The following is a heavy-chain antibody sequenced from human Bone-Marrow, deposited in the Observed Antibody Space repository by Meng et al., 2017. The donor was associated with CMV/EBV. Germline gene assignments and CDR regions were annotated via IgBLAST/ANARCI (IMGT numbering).Heavy chain of an antibody. J-gene: IGHJ4*02. CDR3: AKVLYSSSSGAY. V-gene: IGHV3-30-3*01. D-gene: IGHD6-6*01. Sequence: GESLKISCAASGFTFSSYAMHWVRQAPGKGLEWVAVISYDGSNKYYADSVKGRFTISRDNSKNTLYLQMNSLRAEDTAVYYCAKVLYSSSSGAYWGQGTLVTGSS. CDR1: GFTFSSYA. CDR2: ISYDGSNK.